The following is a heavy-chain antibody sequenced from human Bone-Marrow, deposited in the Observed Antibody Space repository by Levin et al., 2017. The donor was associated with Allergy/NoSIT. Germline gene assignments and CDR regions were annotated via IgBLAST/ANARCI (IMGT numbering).Heavy chain of an antibody. Sequence: AASVKVSCKASGYTFTSYDIHWVRQATGQGLEWMGWMNPNSGNTGYAQKFQGRVTMTRDTSISTAYMELSSLRSEDTAVYSCASWSGTAGVDYWGQGTLVTVAS. CDR1: GYTFTSYD. V-gene: IGHV1-8*01. J-gene: IGHJ4*02. CDR2: MNPNSGNT. D-gene: IGHD3-3*01. CDR3: ASWSGTAGVDY.